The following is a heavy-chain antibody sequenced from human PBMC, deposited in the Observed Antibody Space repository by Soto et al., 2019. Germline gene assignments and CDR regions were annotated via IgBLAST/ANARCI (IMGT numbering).Heavy chain of an antibody. Sequence: QGLLVQSGAEVKQAGASVKVSCKASGYTFTDYYIHWVRQAPGQGLEWMGWINPSSGGTNYAVKFRGAVSMTRDTSTNTVYMELSRLRSDDTAVFFCARDPSPVAPRTDAFDLWGQGTMVTVS. CDR1: GYTFTDYY. CDR3: ARDPSPVAPRTDAFDL. V-gene: IGHV1-2*02. CDR2: INPSSGGT. D-gene: IGHD2-21*01. J-gene: IGHJ3*01.